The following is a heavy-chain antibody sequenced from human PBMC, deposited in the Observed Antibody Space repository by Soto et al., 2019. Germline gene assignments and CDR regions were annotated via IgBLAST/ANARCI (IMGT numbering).Heavy chain of an antibody. J-gene: IGHJ6*02. CDR2: ISSSGSTI. Sequence: GGSLRLSCAASGFTFSSYEMNWVRQAPGKGLEWVSYISSSGSTIYYADSVKGRFTISRDNAKNSLYLQMNSLRAEDTAVYYCARSFFVLLPAGGMDVWGQGTTVTVS. CDR3: ARSFFVLLPAGGMDV. CDR1: GFTFSSYE. V-gene: IGHV3-48*03. D-gene: IGHD2-8*01.